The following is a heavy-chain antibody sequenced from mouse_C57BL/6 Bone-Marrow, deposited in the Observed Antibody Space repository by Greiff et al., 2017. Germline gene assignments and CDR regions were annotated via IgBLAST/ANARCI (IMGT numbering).Heavy chain of an antibody. D-gene: IGHD3-3*01. CDR2: IWSGGST. V-gene: IGHV2-2*01. Sequence: VQLQQSGPGLVQPSQSLSITCTVSGFSLTSYGVHWVRQSPGKGLEWLGVIWSGGSTDYNAAFISRLSISKDNSKSQVFFKMNSLQADDTAIYYCARNGTFYAMDYWAQGTSVTVSS. J-gene: IGHJ4*01. CDR1: GFSLTSYG. CDR3: ARNGTFYAMDY.